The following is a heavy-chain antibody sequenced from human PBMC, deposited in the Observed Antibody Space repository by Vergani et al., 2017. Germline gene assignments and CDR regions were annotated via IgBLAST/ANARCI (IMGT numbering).Heavy chain of an antibody. V-gene: IGHV3-33*01. CDR3: ARDLRLLYNRFDP. Sequence: QVQLVESGGGVVQPGRSLRLYCAESGFTFNQYGMHWVRQAPGKRLEWVAVTWYDGNNKQYADSVKGRFTISRDNSKSTMYLQMNSLRNEDTGVYYCARDLRLLYNRFDPWGQGTLVTVSS. J-gene: IGHJ5*02. D-gene: IGHD5-12*01. CDR2: TWYDGNNK. CDR1: GFTFNQYG.